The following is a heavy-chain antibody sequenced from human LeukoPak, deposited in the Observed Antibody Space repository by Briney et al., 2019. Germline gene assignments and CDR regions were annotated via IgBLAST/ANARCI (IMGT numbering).Heavy chain of an antibody. Sequence: SVKVSCKASGYTFTSYAISWVRQAPGQGLEWMGGIIPIFGTANYAQKFQGRVTITADESTSTAYMELSSLRSEDTAVYYCARVGDGSGSYYNVGEFGYWGQGTLVTVSS. J-gene: IGHJ4*02. V-gene: IGHV1-69*13. CDR3: ARVGDGSGSYYNVGEFGY. D-gene: IGHD3-10*01. CDR2: IIPIFGTA. CDR1: GYTFTSYA.